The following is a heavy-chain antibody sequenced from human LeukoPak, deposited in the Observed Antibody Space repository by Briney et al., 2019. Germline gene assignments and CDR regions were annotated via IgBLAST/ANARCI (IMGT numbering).Heavy chain of an antibody. J-gene: IGHJ4*02. CDR3: ARDELSMATREPFDY. CDR1: GYTFTSYG. D-gene: IGHD5-24*01. CDR2: ISAYNGNP. V-gene: IGHV1-18*01. Sequence: ASVKVSCKASGYTFTSYGISWVRQAPGQGLEWMGWISAYNGNPNYAQKLQGRVTMTTDTSTSTAYMELRSLRSDDTAVYYCARDELSMATREPFDYWGQGTLVTVSS.